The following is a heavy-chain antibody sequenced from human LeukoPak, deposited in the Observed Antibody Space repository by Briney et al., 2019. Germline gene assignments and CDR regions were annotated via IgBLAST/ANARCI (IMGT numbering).Heavy chain of an antibody. Sequence: PSETLSLTSTVSGGSIDTYYWSWIRQPPGKGLEYIAYIYYTGSTDYNPSFKSRVRMSLDTSKNQFSLVLNSVTAADTAVYYCARGRYGGGWYDYWGQGTLVTVSS. J-gene: IGHJ4*02. CDR1: GGSIDTYY. V-gene: IGHV4-59*01. D-gene: IGHD6-19*01. CDR3: ARGRYGGGWYDY. CDR2: IYYTGST.